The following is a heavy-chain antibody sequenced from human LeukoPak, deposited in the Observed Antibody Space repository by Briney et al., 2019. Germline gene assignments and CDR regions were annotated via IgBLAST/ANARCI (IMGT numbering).Heavy chain of an antibody. CDR2: ISAYNGNT. D-gene: IGHD6-13*01. V-gene: IGHV1-18*01. J-gene: IGHJ4*02. Sequence: ASVKVSCKASGYTFTSYGISWVRQAPGQGLEWMGWISAYNGNTNYAQKLQGRVTMTTDTSTSTAYMELRSLRSDDTAVYYCARGKLRHSSSWFLDYWGQETLVTVSS. CDR3: ARGKLRHSSSWFLDY. CDR1: GYTFTSYG.